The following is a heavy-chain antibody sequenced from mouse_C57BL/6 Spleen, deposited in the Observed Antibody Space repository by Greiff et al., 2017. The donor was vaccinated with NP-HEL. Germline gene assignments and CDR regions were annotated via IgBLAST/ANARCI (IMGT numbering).Heavy chain of an antibody. V-gene: IGHV1-50*01. D-gene: IGHD2-4*01. Sequence: QVQLQQPGAELVKPGASVKLSCKASGYTFTSYWMQWVKQRPGQGLEWIGEIDPSDSYTNYNQKFKGKATLTVDTSSSTAYMQLSSLTSEDSAVYYFARWAYYDSYFFAYWGQGTLVTVSA. CDR1: GYTFTSYW. CDR3: ARWAYYDSYFFAY. CDR2: IDPSDSYT. J-gene: IGHJ3*01.